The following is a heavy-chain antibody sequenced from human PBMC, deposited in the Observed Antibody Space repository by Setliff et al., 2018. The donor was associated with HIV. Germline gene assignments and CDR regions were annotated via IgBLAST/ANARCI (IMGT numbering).Heavy chain of an antibody. CDR2: IKHSGST. Sequence: PSETLSLTCAVNAGSFSAYYWSWIRQPPGKGLEWIGEIKHSGSTNCNPSLKSRVTISVDTSKNQFSLKLNSVTAADTAVYYCAREIRAATIYYYYYMDVWGKGTTVTVSS. V-gene: IGHV4-34*09. CDR3: AREIRAATIYYYYYMDV. J-gene: IGHJ6*03. CDR1: AGSFSAYY. D-gene: IGHD2-15*01.